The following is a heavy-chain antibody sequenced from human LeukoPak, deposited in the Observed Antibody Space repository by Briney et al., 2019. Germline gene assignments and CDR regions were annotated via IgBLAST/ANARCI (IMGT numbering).Heavy chain of an antibody. J-gene: IGHJ4*02. V-gene: IGHV3-66*04. CDR2: IYSGGDT. CDR3: ARRGHGYGSPFDY. Sequence: GGSLRLSCAVSGFTVSSNYMSWVRQAPGKGLEWVSMIYSGGDTYYADSVKGRFTISRDNSKNTLDLQMNSLRAEDTVLYYCARRGHGYGSPFDYWGQGTLVTVSS. D-gene: IGHD5-18*01. CDR1: GFTVSSNY.